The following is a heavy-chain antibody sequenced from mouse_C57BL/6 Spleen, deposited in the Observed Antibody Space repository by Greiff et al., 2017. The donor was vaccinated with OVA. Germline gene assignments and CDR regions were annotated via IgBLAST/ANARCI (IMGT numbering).Heavy chain of an antibody. V-gene: IGHV14-4*01. J-gene: IGHJ2*01. CDR1: GFNIKDDY. Sequence: EVQLQQSGAELVRPGASVKLSCTASGFNIKDDYMHWVKQRPEQGLEWIGWIDPENGDTEYASKFQGKATITADTSSNTAYLQLSSLTSEDTAVYYCTILGYDGSDYWGQGTTLTVSP. CDR3: TILGYDGSDY. D-gene: IGHD2-3*01. CDR2: IDPENGDT.